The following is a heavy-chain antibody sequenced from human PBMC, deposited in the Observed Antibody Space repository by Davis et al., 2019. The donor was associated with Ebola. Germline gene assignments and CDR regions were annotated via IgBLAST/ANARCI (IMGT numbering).Heavy chain of an antibody. CDR2: INHSGST. V-gene: IGHV4-34*01. CDR3: ARVEYSSSWMIDY. J-gene: IGHJ4*02. Sequence: MPSETLSLTCAVYGGSFSGYYWSWIRQPPGKGLEWIGEINHSGSTNYNPSLKSRVTISVDTSKNQFSLKLSSVTAADTAVYYCARVEYSSSWMIDYWGQGTLVTVSS. CDR1: GGSFSGYY. D-gene: IGHD6-13*01.